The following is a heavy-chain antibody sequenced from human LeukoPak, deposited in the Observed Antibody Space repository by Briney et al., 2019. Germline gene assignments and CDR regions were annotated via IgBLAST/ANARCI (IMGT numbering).Heavy chain of an antibody. CDR3: ARVLVVPAAMPAYYYYYMDV. CDR1: GGSISSYY. D-gene: IGHD2-2*01. Sequence: RASETLSLTCTVSGGSISSYYWSWIRQPAGKGLERIGRIYTSGSTNYNPSLKSRVTMSVDTSKNQFSLKLSSVTAADTAVYYCARVLVVPAAMPAYYYYYMDVWGKGTTVTVSS. CDR2: IYTSGST. V-gene: IGHV4-4*07. J-gene: IGHJ6*03.